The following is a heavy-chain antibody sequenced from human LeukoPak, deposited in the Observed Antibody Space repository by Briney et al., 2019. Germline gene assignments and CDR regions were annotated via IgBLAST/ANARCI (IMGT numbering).Heavy chain of an antibody. CDR2: IKSKTDGGTT. Sequence: GGSLRLSCAASGFTFSDYYMSWVRQAPGKGLEWVGRIKSKTDGGTTDYAAPVKGRFTISRDDSKNTLYLQMNSLKTEDTAVYYCTTEYVLLWFGEFYWGQGTLVTVSS. J-gene: IGHJ4*02. V-gene: IGHV3-15*01. CDR1: GFTFSDYY. CDR3: TTEYVLLWFGEFY. D-gene: IGHD3-10*01.